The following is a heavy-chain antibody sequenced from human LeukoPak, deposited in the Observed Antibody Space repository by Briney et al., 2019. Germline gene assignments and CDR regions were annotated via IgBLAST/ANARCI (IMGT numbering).Heavy chain of an antibody. J-gene: IGHJ6*03. Sequence: PGGSLRLSCAASGFTFSSYAMSWVRQAPGKGLEWVSAISGSGGSTYYADSVKGRFTISRDNSKNTLYPQMNSLRAEDTAVYYCARGDCSSTSCYYYYYYYMDVWGKGTTVTVSS. CDR1: GFTFSSYA. CDR3: ARGDCSSTSCYYYYYYYMDV. V-gene: IGHV3-23*01. D-gene: IGHD2-2*01. CDR2: ISGSGGST.